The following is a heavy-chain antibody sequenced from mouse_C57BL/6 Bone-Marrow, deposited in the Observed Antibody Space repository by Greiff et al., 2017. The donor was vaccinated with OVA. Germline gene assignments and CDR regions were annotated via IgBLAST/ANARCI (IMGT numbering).Heavy chain of an antibody. V-gene: IGHV1-59*01. CDR1: GYTFTSYW. D-gene: IGHD3-2*02. J-gene: IGHJ3*01. Sequence: QVQLQQPGAELVRPGTSVKLSCKASGYTFTSYWMHWVKQRPGQGLEWIGVIDPSDSYTNSNQKFKGKATLTVDTSSSTAYMQLSSLTSEDSAVYYCARKGDSSGYAWFAYWGQGTLVTVSA. CDR3: ARKGDSSGYAWFAY. CDR2: IDPSDSYT.